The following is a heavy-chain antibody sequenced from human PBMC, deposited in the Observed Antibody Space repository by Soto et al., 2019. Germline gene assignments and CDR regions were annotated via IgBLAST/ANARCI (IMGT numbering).Heavy chain of an antibody. CDR3: AKMVTWDSSGYYQGGFDC. J-gene: IGHJ4*02. CDR2: INAGNCNT. Sequence: ASVKVSCKASGYTFTSYAMHWVRQAPGQRLEWMGWINAGNCNTKYSQKFQGRVTITRDTSASTAYMELNSLRLEDTALFYCAKMVTWDSSGYYQGGFDCWGQGTLVTVSS. CDR1: GYTFTSYA. V-gene: IGHV1-3*01. D-gene: IGHD3-22*01.